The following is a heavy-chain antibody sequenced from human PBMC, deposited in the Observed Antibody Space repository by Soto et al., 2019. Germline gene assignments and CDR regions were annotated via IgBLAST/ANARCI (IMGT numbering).Heavy chain of an antibody. D-gene: IGHD3-22*01. Sequence: SETLSLTCTVSGDSITSPGYYWNWIRQHQGKGLEWIGSINFRGNTYFNPSLKSRVTISVDTSVNQFSLRLSSVTAADTAVYHCAGSGANPYDSSGYYYAPNFDYWGQGILVTVSS. J-gene: IGHJ4*02. CDR3: AGSGANPYDSSGYYYAPNFDY. V-gene: IGHV4-31*03. CDR1: GDSITSPGYY. CDR2: INFRGNT.